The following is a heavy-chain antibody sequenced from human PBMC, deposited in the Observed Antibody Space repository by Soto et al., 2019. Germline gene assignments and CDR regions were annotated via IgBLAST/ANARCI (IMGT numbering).Heavy chain of an antibody. J-gene: IGHJ4*02. D-gene: IGHD1-26*01. V-gene: IGHV4-31*03. Sequence: QVQLQESGPGLVKPSQTLSLTCTVSGGSISSGGYDWSWIRQHPGKGLEWIGYIYYSGSTYYNPSLKRRVTISVDTSKNQFSLQLSSVTAAVTAVYYCAGIYSGSPGGTLRYWGQGTLVTVSS. CDR2: IYYSGST. CDR1: GGSISSGGYD. CDR3: AGIYSGSPGGTLRY.